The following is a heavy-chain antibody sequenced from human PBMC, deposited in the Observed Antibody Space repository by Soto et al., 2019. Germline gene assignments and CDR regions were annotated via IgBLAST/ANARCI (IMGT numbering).Heavy chain of an antibody. CDR1: GFTFSSYA. D-gene: IGHD7-27*01. J-gene: IGHJ4*02. CDR3: AKQGGNWGWDDY. V-gene: IGHV3-23*01. CDR2: ININGGNT. Sequence: VRLLESGGGLVQPGGSLRLSCAASGFTFSSYAMSWVRQAPGKGLEWVSSININGGNTYYADSVKGRFTISRDNSTNTLYLQVNSLTAEDTALYYCAKQGGNWGWDDYWGQGTLVTVSS.